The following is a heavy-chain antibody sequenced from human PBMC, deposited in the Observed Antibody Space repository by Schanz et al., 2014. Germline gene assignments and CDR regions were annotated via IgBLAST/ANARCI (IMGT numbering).Heavy chain of an antibody. J-gene: IGHJ6*02. CDR2: IRYDGSSK. CDR1: GFTFSSYS. CDR3: ARGHYGLDV. V-gene: IGHV3-30*02. D-gene: IGHD3-10*01. Sequence: QVQLVESGGGVVQPGGSLRLSCAASGFTFSSYSMHWVRQAPGKGLEWVAFIRYDGSSKYYADSVRGRFTISRDNAKNTLYLQMNSLGAEDTAVYYCARGHYGLDVWGPGTSVTVSS.